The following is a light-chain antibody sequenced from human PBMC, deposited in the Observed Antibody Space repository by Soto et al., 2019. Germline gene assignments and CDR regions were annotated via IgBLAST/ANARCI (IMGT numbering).Light chain of an antibody. Sequence: QSVLTQPPSVSGAPGQRVTISCTGSSSNIGAGYDVHWYQLLPGTAPKLLIYGNNNRPSGVPDRFSGSKSGTSASLAITGLQAEDEADYYCCSFALRSTLIFGGGTKVTVL. CDR2: GNN. CDR3: CSFALRSTLI. V-gene: IGLV1-40*01. CDR1: SSNIGAGYD. J-gene: IGLJ2*01.